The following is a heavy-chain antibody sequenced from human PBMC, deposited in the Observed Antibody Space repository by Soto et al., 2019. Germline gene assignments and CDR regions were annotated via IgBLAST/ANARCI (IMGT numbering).Heavy chain of an antibody. CDR1: GFTFSDYY. J-gene: IGHJ6*02. Sequence: QVQLVESGGGLVKPGGSLRLSCAASGFTFSDYYMSWIRQAPGKGLEWVSYISSSGSTKYYADSVKGRFTISRDNAKNSLHLQMNSLRAADTAVDYCARALGSCTNGGVCYWSYYYSGMDVWGQGTTVTVSS. CDR3: ARALGSCTNGGVCYWSYYYSGMDV. V-gene: IGHV3-11*01. D-gene: IGHD2-8*01. CDR2: ISSSGSTK.